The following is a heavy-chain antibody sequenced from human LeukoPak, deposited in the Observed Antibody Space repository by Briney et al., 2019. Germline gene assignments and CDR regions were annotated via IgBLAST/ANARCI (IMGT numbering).Heavy chain of an antibody. Sequence: ASVKVSCKASGYTFTSYYMHWVRQAPGQGLEWMGIINPSGGSTSYAQKFQGRVTMTRDMSTSTVYMELSSLRSEDTAVYYCARDLARLHIVVVTAIPLHYDAFDIWGQGTMVTVSS. D-gene: IGHD2-21*02. CDR3: ARDLARLHIVVVTAIPLHYDAFDI. CDR2: INPSGGST. V-gene: IGHV1-46*01. J-gene: IGHJ3*02. CDR1: GYTFTSYY.